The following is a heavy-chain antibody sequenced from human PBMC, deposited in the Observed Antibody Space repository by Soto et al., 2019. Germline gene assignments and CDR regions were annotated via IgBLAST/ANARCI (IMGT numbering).Heavy chain of an antibody. J-gene: IGHJ6*02. CDR2: INPSGGST. CDR1: GYTFTSYY. Sequence: ASVKVSCKASGYTFTSYYMHWVRQAPGQGLEWMGIINPSGGSTSYAQKFQGRVTMTRDTSTSAVYMELSSLRSEDTAVYYCARVLYHYYGMDVWGQGTTVTVSS. D-gene: IGHD2-8*01. V-gene: IGHV1-46*01. CDR3: ARVLYHYYGMDV.